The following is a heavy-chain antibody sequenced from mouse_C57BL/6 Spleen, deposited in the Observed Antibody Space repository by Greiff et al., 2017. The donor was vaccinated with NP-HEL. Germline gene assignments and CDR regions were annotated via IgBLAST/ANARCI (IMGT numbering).Heavy chain of an antibody. CDR2: IYPGDGDT. V-gene: IGHV1-82*01. CDR1: GYAFSSSW. CDR3: APYDYGFDY. D-gene: IGHD2-4*01. J-gene: IGHJ2*01. Sequence: VQLQQSGPELVKPGASVKISCKASGYAFSSSWMNWVKQRPGKGLEWIGRIYPGDGDTNYNGKFKGKATLTADKSSSTAYMQLSSLTSEDSAVYFCAPYDYGFDYWGQGTTLTVSS.